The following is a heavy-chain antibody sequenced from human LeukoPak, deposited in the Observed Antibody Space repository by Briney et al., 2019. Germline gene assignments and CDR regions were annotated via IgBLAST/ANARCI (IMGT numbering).Heavy chain of an antibody. D-gene: IGHD6-19*01. CDR2: ISSSGSTI. J-gene: IGHJ6*03. V-gene: IGHV3-11*01. CDR3: ARDASSYSSGRYYYYMDV. CDR1: GFTFSDYY. Sequence: GGSLRLSCAASGFTFSDYYMSWIRQAPGKGLEWVSYISSSGSTIYYADSVKGRFTISRDNAKNSLYLQMNSLRAEDTAVYYCARDASSYSSGRYYYYMDVWGKGTTVTISS.